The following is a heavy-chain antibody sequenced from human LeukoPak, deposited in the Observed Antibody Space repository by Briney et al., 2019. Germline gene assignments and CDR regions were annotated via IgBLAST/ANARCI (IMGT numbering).Heavy chain of an antibody. CDR3: AELGITMIGGV. Sequence: GGSLRLSCEASGFSFPYGMSWVRQAPGKGLEWVSYISSSGRTIYYADSVKGRFTISRDNAKNSLYLQMNSLRAEDTAVYYCAELGITMIGGVWGKGTTVTISS. CDR1: GFSFPYG. D-gene: IGHD3-10*02. CDR2: ISSSGRTI. V-gene: IGHV3-48*03. J-gene: IGHJ6*04.